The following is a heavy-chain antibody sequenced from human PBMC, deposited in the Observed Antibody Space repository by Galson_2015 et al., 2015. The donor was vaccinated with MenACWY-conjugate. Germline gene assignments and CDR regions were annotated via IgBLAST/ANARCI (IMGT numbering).Heavy chain of an antibody. Sequence: SVKVSCKASEYTLTAYAMNWVRQAPGQGLEWMGWINTNTGNPTYAQGFTGRFAFPLDTSVSTAYLQISSLKAEDTAVYYCARDTGTGIFDYWGQGTLVTVSS. CDR2: INTNTGNP. D-gene: IGHD1-1*01. V-gene: IGHV7-4-1*02. J-gene: IGHJ4*02. CDR1: EYTLTAYA. CDR3: ARDTGTGIFDY.